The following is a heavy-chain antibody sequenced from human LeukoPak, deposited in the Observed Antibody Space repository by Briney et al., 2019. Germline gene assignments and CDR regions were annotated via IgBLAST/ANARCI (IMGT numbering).Heavy chain of an antibody. CDR2: IWSDGTNR. Sequence: VGSLRLSCAASGFTFSTYGMHWVRQAPGKGLEWVAVIWSDGTNRFYADSAKGRFTFSRDNSKNTLSLQMNSLRAEDTAVYYCVKERGPFDAFDIWGHGTMVTVSS. V-gene: IGHV3-33*06. CDR1: GFTFSTYG. CDR3: VKERGPFDAFDI. J-gene: IGHJ3*02.